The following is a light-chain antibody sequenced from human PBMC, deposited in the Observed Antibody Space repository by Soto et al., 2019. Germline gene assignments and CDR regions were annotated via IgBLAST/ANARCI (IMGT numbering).Light chain of an antibody. CDR3: QHYNSYSEA. CDR1: QSISSY. CDR2: KAS. V-gene: IGKV1-5*03. J-gene: IGKJ1*01. Sequence: DIQMTESPSSLSASVGDRVTITCRASQSISSYLNWYHQKPGKAPKLLIYKASTLKSGVPSRFSGSGSGTEFTLTISSLQPDDFATYYCQHYNSYSEAFGQGTKVDNK.